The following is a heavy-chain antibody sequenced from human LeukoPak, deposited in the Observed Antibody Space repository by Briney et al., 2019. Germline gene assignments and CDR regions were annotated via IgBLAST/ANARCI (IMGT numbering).Heavy chain of an antibody. V-gene: IGHV4-59*01. J-gene: IGHJ4*02. Sequence: PSETLSPTCSVSGGSIRSYFWSWIRQPAGKGLEWIGYIDDSGNTKYNPSLKNRVTMSVDTSKTQLSLNLRSVTAEDTAVYYCATDSRAALFDYWGQGTLVTVSS. D-gene: IGHD2-15*01. CDR1: GGSIRSYF. CDR3: ATDSRAALFDY. CDR2: IDDSGNT.